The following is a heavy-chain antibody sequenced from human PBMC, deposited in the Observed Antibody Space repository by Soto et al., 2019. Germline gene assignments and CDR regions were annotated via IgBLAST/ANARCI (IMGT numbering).Heavy chain of an antibody. V-gene: IGHV3-30-3*01. Sequence: PGGSLRLSCAASGFTFSDYAMNWVRQAPGKGLEWVALISYDGSKNYYADSVKGRFTISRDNSKKTLHLQMDSLRAEDTAVYYCARVLQGYGDFWPFHHGGQGSLVTVSS. D-gene: IGHD4-17*01. CDR2: ISYDGSKN. CDR3: ARVLQGYGDFWPFHH. CDR1: GFTFSDYA. J-gene: IGHJ1*01.